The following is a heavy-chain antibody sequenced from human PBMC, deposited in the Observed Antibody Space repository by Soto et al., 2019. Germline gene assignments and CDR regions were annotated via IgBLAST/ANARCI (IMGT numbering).Heavy chain of an antibody. CDR3: AQGAEIAVAGRGAFDI. Sequence: VQLLESGGGLVQPGGSLRLSCAASGFTFSTYAMSWVRQAPGKGLEWVSAISGSGGGTYYADSVKGRFTISRDNSKNTLYLQMSSLRVEDTAIYYCAQGAEIAVAGRGAFDIWGQGTMVTVSS. V-gene: IGHV3-23*01. J-gene: IGHJ3*02. CDR2: ISGSGGGT. CDR1: GFTFSTYA. D-gene: IGHD6-19*01.